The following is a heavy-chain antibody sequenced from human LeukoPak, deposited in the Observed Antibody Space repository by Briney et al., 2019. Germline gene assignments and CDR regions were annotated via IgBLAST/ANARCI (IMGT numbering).Heavy chain of an antibody. CDR1: GYSFTSYW. CDR3: ARSDYSNYDGPLENWFDP. CDR2: IYPGDSDT. Sequence: GESLKISCKGSGYSFTSYWIGWVRQMPGKGLEWMGIIYPGDSDTRYSPSFQGQVTISADKSISTAYLQWSSLKASDTAMYYCARSDYSNYDGPLENWFDPWGQGTPVTVSS. D-gene: IGHD4-11*01. J-gene: IGHJ5*02. V-gene: IGHV5-51*01.